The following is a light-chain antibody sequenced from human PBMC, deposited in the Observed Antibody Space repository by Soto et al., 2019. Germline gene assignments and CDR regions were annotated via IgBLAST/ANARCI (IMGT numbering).Light chain of an antibody. J-gene: IGKJ4*01. CDR2: AAS. V-gene: IGKV1-12*01. CDR3: QQADSFLLF. CDR1: QSIYKW. Sequence: DIQMTKSPSSVSASIGARDTISCRASQSIYKWLVWYQPKIGKAHKLLIYAASCQQSGVPSRFSGSGYGTDFTLTISILQPEYFATYYFQQADSFLLFFGGGTKVEI.